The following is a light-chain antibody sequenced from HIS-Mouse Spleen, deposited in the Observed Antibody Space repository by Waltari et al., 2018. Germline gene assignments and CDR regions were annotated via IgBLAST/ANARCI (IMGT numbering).Light chain of an antibody. CDR2: DAS. J-gene: IGKJ4*01. V-gene: IGKV3-11*01. CDR1: QSVSSY. Sequence: IVLTQSPATLSLSPEERATLSCRASQSVSSYLAWYQQKPGQAPRLLIYDASNRATGIPARFSGSGSGTDFTLTISSLEPEDFAVYYCQQRSNWPPLTFGGGTKVEIK. CDR3: QQRSNWPPLT.